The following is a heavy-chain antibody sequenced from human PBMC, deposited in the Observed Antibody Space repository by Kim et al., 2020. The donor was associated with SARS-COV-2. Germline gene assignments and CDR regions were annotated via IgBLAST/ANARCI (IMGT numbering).Heavy chain of an antibody. J-gene: IGHJ3*02. V-gene: IGHV3-48*04. CDR2: VSGSGTTT. Sequence: GGSLRLSCATSGFTFSSYSMNWVRQAPGKGLEWVSHVSGSGTTTKYADSVKGRFTISRDNAKNSLYQQMSGLRAEDTAVYYCVRENYWAFDIWGQVAMVTVSS. CDR3: VRENYWAFDI. D-gene: IGHD2-15*01. CDR1: GFTFSSYS.